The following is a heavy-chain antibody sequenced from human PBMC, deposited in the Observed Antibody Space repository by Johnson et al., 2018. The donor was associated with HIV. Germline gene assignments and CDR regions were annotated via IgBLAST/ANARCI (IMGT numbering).Heavy chain of an antibody. CDR2: ISYDGSNK. CDR1: GFSFSSYA. D-gene: IGHD6-19*01. J-gene: IGHJ3*02. CDR3: ARVRRSGWYDNDAFDI. Sequence: QVQLVESGGGVVQPGRSLRLSCAASGFSFSSYAMHWVRQAPGKGLEWVAVISYDGSNKYYADSVKGRFTISRDNPKNTRYVQMKSLRPEDTAVYSCARVRRSGWYDNDAFDIWGQGTMVTVSS. V-gene: IGHV3-30*14.